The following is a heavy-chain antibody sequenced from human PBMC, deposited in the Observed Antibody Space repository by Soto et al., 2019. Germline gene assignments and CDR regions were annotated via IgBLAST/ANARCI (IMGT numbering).Heavy chain of an antibody. CDR3: ARDGAYSSSSRSGWFDP. Sequence: SQTLSLTCAISGDSVSSNSAAWNWIRQSPSRGLEWLGRTYYRSKWYNDYAVSVKSRITINPDTSKNQFSLQLNSVTPEDTAVYYCARDGAYSSSSRSGWFDPWGQGTLVTVS. D-gene: IGHD6-6*01. V-gene: IGHV6-1*01. J-gene: IGHJ5*02. CDR1: GDSVSSNSAA. CDR2: TYYRSKWYN.